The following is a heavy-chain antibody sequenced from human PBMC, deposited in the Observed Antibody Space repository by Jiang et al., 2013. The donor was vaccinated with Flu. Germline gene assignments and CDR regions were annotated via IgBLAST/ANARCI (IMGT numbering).Heavy chain of an antibody. J-gene: IGHJ4*02. D-gene: IGHD5-12*01. Sequence: GNTGYAQKFQGRVTMTRNTSISTAYMELSSLRSEDTAVYYCARIFRGDSGYVFDYWGQGTLVTVSS. V-gene: IGHV1-8*01. CDR2: GNT. CDR3: ARIFRGDSGYVFDY.